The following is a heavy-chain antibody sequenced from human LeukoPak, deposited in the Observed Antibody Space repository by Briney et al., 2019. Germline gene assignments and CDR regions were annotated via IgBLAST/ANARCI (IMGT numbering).Heavy chain of an antibody. V-gene: IGHV1-69*06. Sequence: SVKGSCKASGGTFSSYATSWARQAPGQGLDWMGGIIPIFGTANYAQKFQGRVTITADKSTSTAYMELSSLRSEDTAVYYCANVVGATSFFDYWGQGTLVTVSS. CDR2: IIPIFGTA. J-gene: IGHJ4*02. D-gene: IGHD1-26*01. CDR1: GGTFSSYA. CDR3: ANVVGATSFFDY.